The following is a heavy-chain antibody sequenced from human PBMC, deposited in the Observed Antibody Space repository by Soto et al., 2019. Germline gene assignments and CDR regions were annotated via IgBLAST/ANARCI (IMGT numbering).Heavy chain of an antibody. V-gene: IGHV3-23*01. CDR3: ARNEYYGSGSYYFDY. CDR1: GFTFSTYA. J-gene: IGHJ4*02. Sequence: EEQLLESGGGLVQPGGSLRLSCAASGFTFSTYAMSWVRQAPGKGLEWVSSISGSGGSTYYAGSVKGRFTISRDNSKNTLFLQMNSLRAEDTAVYYCARNEYYGSGSYYFDYWGQGTLVTVSS. D-gene: IGHD3-10*01. CDR2: ISGSGGST.